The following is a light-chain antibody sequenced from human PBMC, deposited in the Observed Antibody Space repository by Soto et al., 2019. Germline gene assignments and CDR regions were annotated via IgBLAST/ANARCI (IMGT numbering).Light chain of an antibody. CDR3: QQYNKWPLT. J-gene: IGKJ4*01. V-gene: IGKV3-15*01. CDR1: QSVYSN. Sequence: EIVMTQSPATLSVSPGERATLSCRASQSVYSNLAWYQQKPGQAPRLLIHGTFTRATGIPARFSGSGSGTEFTLPISSLQSEDFAVYYCQQYNKWPLTFGGGTKVEIK. CDR2: GTF.